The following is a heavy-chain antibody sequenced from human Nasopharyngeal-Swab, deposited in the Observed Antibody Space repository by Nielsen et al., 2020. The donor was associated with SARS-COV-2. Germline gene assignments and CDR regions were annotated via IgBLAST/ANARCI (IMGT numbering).Heavy chain of an antibody. CDR1: GFTFSSYS. CDR2: ISSSSGYI. V-gene: IGHV3-21*01. D-gene: IGHD6-6*01. Sequence: GESLKISCAASGFTFSSYSMNWVRQAPGKGLEWVSSISSSSGYIYYADSVKGRFTISRDNAKNSLYLQMNSLRAEDTAVYYCARDEQLAYGMDVWGQGTTVTVSS. CDR3: ARDEQLAYGMDV. J-gene: IGHJ6*02.